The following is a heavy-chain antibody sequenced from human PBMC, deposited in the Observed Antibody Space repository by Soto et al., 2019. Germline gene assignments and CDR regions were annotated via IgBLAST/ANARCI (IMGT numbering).Heavy chain of an antibody. J-gene: IGHJ4*02. CDR3: ARDYRTSDTSMFLLLDY. CDR2: IWYDGSNK. D-gene: IGHD5-18*01. V-gene: IGHV3-33*01. Sequence: GGSLRLSCAASGFTFSSYGVHWVRQAPGKGLEWVAVIWYDGSNKYYADSVKGRFTISRDNSKNTLYLQMNSLRAEDTAVYYCARDYRTSDTSMFLLLDYWGQGTLVTVSS. CDR1: GFTFSSYG.